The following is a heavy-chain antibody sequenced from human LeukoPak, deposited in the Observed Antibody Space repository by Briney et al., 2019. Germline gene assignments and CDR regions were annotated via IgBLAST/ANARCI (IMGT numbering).Heavy chain of an antibody. Sequence: PGGSLRLSCAASGFXFSDYYISWIRQAPGKGLEWVSYISSSSSYTNYADSVKGRFTISRDNAKNSLYLQMNSLRAEDTAVYYCARDPSYSSGWYGWFDPWGQGTLVTVSS. CDR1: GFXFSDYY. J-gene: IGHJ5*02. V-gene: IGHV3-11*05. D-gene: IGHD6-19*01. CDR3: ARDPSYSSGWYGWFDP. CDR2: ISSSSSYT.